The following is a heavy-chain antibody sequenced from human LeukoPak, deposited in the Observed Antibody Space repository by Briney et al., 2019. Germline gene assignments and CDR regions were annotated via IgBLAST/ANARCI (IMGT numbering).Heavy chain of an antibody. CDR2: ISHSGST. Sequence: NPSETLSLTCAVSGGSISSNNWWSWVRQPPGKGLEWIGEISHSGSTNYNPSLESRVTISVDKSKNQFSLKLSSMTAADTAVYFCARVTGTTPFDFWGQGTLVTVSS. CDR1: GGSISSNNW. CDR3: ARVTGTTPFDF. V-gene: IGHV4-4*02. D-gene: IGHD1-1*01. J-gene: IGHJ4*02.